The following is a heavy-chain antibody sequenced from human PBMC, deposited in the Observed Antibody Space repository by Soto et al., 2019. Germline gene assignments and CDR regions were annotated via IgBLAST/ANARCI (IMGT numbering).Heavy chain of an antibody. J-gene: IGHJ4*02. CDR2: IYSGGST. V-gene: IGHV3-66*01. CDR1: GFTVSSNY. Sequence: GSLRLSCAASGFTVSSNYMSWVRQAPGKGLEWVSVIYSGGSTYYADSVKGRFTISRDNSKNTLYLQMNSLRAEDTAVYYCAIGYCSGGSCYPYYFDYWGQGILVTVSS. CDR3: AIGYCSGGSCYPYYFDY. D-gene: IGHD2-15*01.